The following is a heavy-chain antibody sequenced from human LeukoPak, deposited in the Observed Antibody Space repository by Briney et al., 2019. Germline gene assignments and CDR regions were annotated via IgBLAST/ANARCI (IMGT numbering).Heavy chain of an antibody. D-gene: IGHD4-17*01. Sequence: GGSLRLSCSASGFTFSSYGMQWVRQAPGKGLEYVSAISSDGGSTYYADSVKGRFTISRDNAKNSLYLQMNSLRVEDTAMYYCARFPTGFDYWGQGTLVTVSS. J-gene: IGHJ4*02. CDR1: GFTFSSYG. V-gene: IGHV3-64*04. CDR3: ARFPTGFDY. CDR2: ISSDGGST.